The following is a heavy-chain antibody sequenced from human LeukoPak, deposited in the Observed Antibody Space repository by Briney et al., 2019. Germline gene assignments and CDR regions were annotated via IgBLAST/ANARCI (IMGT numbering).Heavy chain of an antibody. V-gene: IGHV3-23*01. CDR2: ISGSGGST. CDR1: GFTFSSYA. D-gene: IGHD6-6*01. Sequence: RSGGSLRLSCAASGFTFSSYAMSWVRQAPGKGLEWVSAISGSGGSTYYADSVKGRFTISRDNSKNTLYLQMNSLRAEDTAVYYCAKDRLSSRRLDYWGQGTLVTVSS. J-gene: IGHJ4*02. CDR3: AKDRLSSRRLDY.